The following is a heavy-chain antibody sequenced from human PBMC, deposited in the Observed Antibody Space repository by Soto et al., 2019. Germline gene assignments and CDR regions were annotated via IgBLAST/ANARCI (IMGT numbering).Heavy chain of an antibody. V-gene: IGHV4-34*01. D-gene: IGHD3-10*01. CDR3: ARGPRGYGSVAYGMDV. CDR2: INHSGST. CDR1: GGSLSGYY. J-gene: IGHJ6*02. Sequence: PSETLSLTCAVYGGSLSGYYLSWIRQPPGKGLEWIGEINHSGSTNYNPSLKSRVTISVDTSKNQFSLKLSSVTAADTAVYYCARGPRGYGSVAYGMDVWGQGTTVTVSS.